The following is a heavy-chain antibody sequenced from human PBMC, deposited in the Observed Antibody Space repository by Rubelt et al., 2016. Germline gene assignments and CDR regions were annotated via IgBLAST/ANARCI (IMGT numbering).Heavy chain of an antibody. Sequence: QVQLQQWGAGLLKPSETLSLTCAVYGGSFSGYYWSWIRQPPGKGLEWIGEINHSGSTNYNPSLKSRVTIPVDTSKNQFSLKLSSVTAADTAVYYCARRNGYSSGWYSIRGAFDIWGQGTMVTVSS. CDR3: ARRNGYSSGWYSIRGAFDI. CDR2: INHSGST. D-gene: IGHD6-19*01. CDR1: GGSFSGYY. J-gene: IGHJ3*02. V-gene: IGHV4-34*01.